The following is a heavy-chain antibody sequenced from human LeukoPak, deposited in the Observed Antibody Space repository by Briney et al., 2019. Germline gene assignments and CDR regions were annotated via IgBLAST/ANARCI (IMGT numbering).Heavy chain of an antibody. Sequence: GGSLRLPCAASGFTFSNAWMNWVRQAPGKGLEWVGRIRSKTDGGTTDYAAPVKGRFTISRDDSKNTLYLQMNSLYTEDTAVYYCTTDYDVLTGYYRLDYWGQGTLVTVSS. CDR1: GFTFSNAW. J-gene: IGHJ4*02. CDR2: IRSKTDGGTT. D-gene: IGHD3-9*01. V-gene: IGHV3-15*01. CDR3: TTDYDVLTGYYRLDY.